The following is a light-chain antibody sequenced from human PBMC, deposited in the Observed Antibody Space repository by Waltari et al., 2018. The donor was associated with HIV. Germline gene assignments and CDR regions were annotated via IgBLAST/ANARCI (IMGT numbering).Light chain of an antibody. Sequence: DTQMTQSPSFLSASVGARITITCRASQNITKFLNWFQQKSGKAPDLLIYAASTLRNGVPSRFSGSGSGTEFTLTISCLQPEDFATYFCQQSDTPPLTFGTGTKVEI. CDR2: AAS. V-gene: IGKV1-39*01. CDR1: QNITKF. J-gene: IGKJ3*01. CDR3: QQSDTPPLT.